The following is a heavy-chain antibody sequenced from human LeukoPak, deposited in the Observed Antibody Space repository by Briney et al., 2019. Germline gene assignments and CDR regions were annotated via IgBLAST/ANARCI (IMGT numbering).Heavy chain of an antibody. Sequence: GRSLRLSCAASGSTFDNYAMHWVRQAPGKGLEWLSIISWNSGYIGYADSVKGRFTISRDNAKKSLHLQMNSLRAEDTAFYYCAKVRGTYSSGYFFDYWGQGTLVTVSS. CDR3: AKVRGTYSSGYFFDY. D-gene: IGHD6-19*01. V-gene: IGHV3-9*01. J-gene: IGHJ4*02. CDR1: GSTFDNYA. CDR2: ISWNSGYI.